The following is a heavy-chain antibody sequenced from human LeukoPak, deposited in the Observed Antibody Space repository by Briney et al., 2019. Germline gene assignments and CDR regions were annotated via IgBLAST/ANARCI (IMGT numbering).Heavy chain of an antibody. D-gene: IGHD1-26*01. CDR2: ISGSGDST. J-gene: IGHJ4*02. CDR3: AKAPWEWEVLYFDY. CDR1: GFIFSTYA. Sequence: PGGSLRLSCAASGFIFSTYAMSWVRQAPGKGLEWVSAISGSGDSTYYADPVKGRFTISRDNSKNTLYLQMNSLRAEDTAVYYCAKAPWEWEVLYFDYWGQGTLVTVSS. V-gene: IGHV3-23*01.